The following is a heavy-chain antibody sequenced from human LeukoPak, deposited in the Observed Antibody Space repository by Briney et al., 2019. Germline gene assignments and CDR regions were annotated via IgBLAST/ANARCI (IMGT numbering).Heavy chain of an antibody. CDR2: IYYSGST. CDR3: ARLRSGYDLFDY. CDR1: GGSISSSSYY. V-gene: IGHV4-39*01. J-gene: IGHJ4*02. Sequence: SETLSLTCTVSGGSISSSSYYWGWIRQPPGKGLEWIGSIYYSGSTYYNPSLKSRVTISVDTSKNQFSLKLSSVTAADTAVYYCARLRSGYDLFDYWGQGTLVTVPS. D-gene: IGHD5-12*01.